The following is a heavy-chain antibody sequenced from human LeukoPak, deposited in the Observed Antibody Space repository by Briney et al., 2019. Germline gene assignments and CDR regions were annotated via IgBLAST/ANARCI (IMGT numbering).Heavy chain of an antibody. CDR3: ARGDYDYYSYYMDV. J-gene: IGHJ6*03. Sequence: RTSETLSLTCTVSGGSISSSSYYWGWIRQPPGKGLEWIGSIYYSGSTYYNPSLKSRVTISVDTSKNQFSLKLSSVTAANTAVYYCARGDYDYYSYYMDVWGKGTTVTVSS. D-gene: IGHD5-12*01. CDR1: GGSISSSSYY. CDR2: IYYSGST. V-gene: IGHV4-39*07.